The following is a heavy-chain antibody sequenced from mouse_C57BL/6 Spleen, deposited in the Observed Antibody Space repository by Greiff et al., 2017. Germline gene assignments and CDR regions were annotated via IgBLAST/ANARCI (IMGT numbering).Heavy chain of an antibody. D-gene: IGHD1-1*01. CDR3: ARGADHYGRDARDY. Sequence: QVPLQQPGAELVKPGASVKLSCKASGYTFTSYWLHWVKQRPGQGLEWIGMIHPTSGSPNYTEKFKRKAPLTVDKSSSTAYTQLRSLTSARAAVYYCARGADHYGRDARDYWGQGTSVTFSS. CDR1: GYTFTSYW. V-gene: IGHV1-64*01. CDR2: IHPTSGSP. J-gene: IGHJ4*01.